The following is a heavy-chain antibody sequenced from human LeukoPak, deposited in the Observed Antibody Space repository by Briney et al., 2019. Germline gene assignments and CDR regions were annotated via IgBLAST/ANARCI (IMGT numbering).Heavy chain of an antibody. CDR1: GFTFSSYG. Sequence: GGSLRLSCAASGFTFSSYGMHWVRQAPGKGLEWVSVIYTRGSTSYADSVKGRFTISRDNSKNTLYLQMNNLRVEDTAVYYCARRQIEGWFDPWGQGTLVTVSS. J-gene: IGHJ5*02. V-gene: IGHV3-NL1*01. CDR2: IYTRGST. CDR3: ARRQIEGWFDP.